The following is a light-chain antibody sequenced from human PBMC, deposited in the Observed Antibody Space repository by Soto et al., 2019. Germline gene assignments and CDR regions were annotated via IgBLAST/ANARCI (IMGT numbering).Light chain of an antibody. V-gene: IGLV1-44*01. CDR2: IND. J-gene: IGLJ1*01. CDR3: AAWDDSLNAL. CDR1: SSNIGDNP. Sequence: QSVLTQPPSASGTPGQRITISCSGSSSNIGDNPVNWYQQLPGAAPKLLIYINDQRPSGVPDRFSGSKSGTSASLAISGLQPEDEAAYYCAAWDDSLNALFGTGTKLTVL.